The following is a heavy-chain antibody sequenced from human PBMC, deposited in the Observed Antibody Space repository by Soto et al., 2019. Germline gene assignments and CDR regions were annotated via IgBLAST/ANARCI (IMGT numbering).Heavy chain of an antibody. CDR3: ARERGYTYGLGGGHPFDP. CDR2: IIPMFGTP. V-gene: IGHV1-69*01. Sequence: QVYLVQSGAEVKKPGSSMSVSSKASGGTFSRSGISWVRQVPGQGLEWMGGIIPMFGTPNYAQKFQGRLTITPDESTSTVYMEMSSLRSEDTAIYYCARERGYTYGLGGGHPFDPWGQGTLVTVSS. CDR1: GGTFSRSG. J-gene: IGHJ5*02. D-gene: IGHD1-1*01.